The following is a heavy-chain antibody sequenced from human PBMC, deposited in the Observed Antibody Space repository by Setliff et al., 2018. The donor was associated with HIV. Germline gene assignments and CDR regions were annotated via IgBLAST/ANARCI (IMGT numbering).Heavy chain of an antibody. CDR2: IYTSGST. CDR1: GGSISSYY. V-gene: IGHV4-4*07. Sequence: ASETLSLTCTVSGGSISSYYWSWSRQPAGKGLEWIGRIYTSGSTNYNPSLKSRVTMSVDTSKNQFSLKLSSVTAADTAVYYCARGIAAAGIYYYYSMDVWGKGTTVTVSS. J-gene: IGHJ6*03. CDR3: ARGIAAAGIYYYYSMDV. D-gene: IGHD6-13*01.